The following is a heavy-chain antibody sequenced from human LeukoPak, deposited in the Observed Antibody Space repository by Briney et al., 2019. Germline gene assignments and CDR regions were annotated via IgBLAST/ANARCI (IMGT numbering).Heavy chain of an antibody. J-gene: IGHJ4*02. CDR1: GYTFPSYF. CDR2: INPTGGST. V-gene: IGHV1-46*01. D-gene: IGHD3-22*01. CDR3: ARAGFTYYYDSSGYLQDY. Sequence: ASVKVSCKASGYTFPSYFMHWVRQAPGQGLEWMGIINPTGGSTTYAQKFQGRVTMTRDTSTSTVYMELSSLRSDDTAVYYCARAGFTYYYDSSGYLQDYWGQGTLVTVSS.